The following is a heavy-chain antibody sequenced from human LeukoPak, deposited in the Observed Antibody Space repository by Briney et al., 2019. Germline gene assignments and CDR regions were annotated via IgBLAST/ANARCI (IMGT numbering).Heavy chain of an antibody. CDR3: AKDYYYGSGSYYKGPIDY. V-gene: IGHV3-23*01. CDR1: GFTFSSYA. Sequence: GGSLRLSCAASGFTFSSYAMSWVRQAPEKGLEWVSAISGSGGSTYYADSVKGRFTISRDNSKNTLYLQMNSLRAEDTAVYYCAKDYYYGSGSYYKGPIDYWGQGTLVTVSS. CDR2: ISGSGGST. J-gene: IGHJ4*02. D-gene: IGHD3-10*01.